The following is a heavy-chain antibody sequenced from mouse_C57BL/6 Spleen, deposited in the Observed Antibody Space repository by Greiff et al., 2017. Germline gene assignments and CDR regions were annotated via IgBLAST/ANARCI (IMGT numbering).Heavy chain of an antibody. V-gene: IGHV1-22*01. J-gene: IGHJ4*01. CDR3: ARYLYDYYAMDY. CDR1: GYTFTDYN. Sequence: VQLKQSGPELVKPGASVKMSCKASGYTFTDYNMHWVKQSHGKSLEWIGYINPNNGGKSYNQKFKGKATLTVNKSSSTAYMELRSLTSEDSAVYYCARYLYDYYAMDYWGQGTSVTVSS. CDR2: INPNNGGK. D-gene: IGHD2-3*01.